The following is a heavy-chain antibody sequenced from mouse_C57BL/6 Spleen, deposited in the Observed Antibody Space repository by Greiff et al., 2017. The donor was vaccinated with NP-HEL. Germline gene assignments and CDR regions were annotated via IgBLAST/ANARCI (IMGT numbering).Heavy chain of an antibody. Sequence: QVQLQQPGAELVKPGASVKLSCKASGYTFTSYWMQWVKQRPGQGLEWIGEIDPSDSYTNYNQKFKGKATLTVDTSSSTAYMQLSSLTSEDSAVYDCARGNLYDYDGGVDYWGQGTTLTVSS. J-gene: IGHJ2*01. D-gene: IGHD2-4*01. CDR2: IDPSDSYT. CDR1: GYTFTSYW. V-gene: IGHV1-50*01. CDR3: ARGNLYDYDGGVDY.